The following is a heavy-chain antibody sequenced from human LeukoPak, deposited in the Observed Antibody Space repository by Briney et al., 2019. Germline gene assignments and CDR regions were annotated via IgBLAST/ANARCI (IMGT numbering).Heavy chain of an antibody. CDR2: ISSGSSYI. D-gene: IGHD3-3*02. V-gene: IGHV3-21*01. CDR1: GFTFSSYT. J-gene: IGHJ4*02. CDR3: ARDSNSGHFDF. Sequence: KPGGSLRLSCAASGFTFSSYTMNWVRQAPGKVLEWVSSISSGSSYIYYADSVKGRFTISRANAKTSLFLQMNSLRAEDTAVYYCARDSNSGHFDFWGQGTLVTVSS.